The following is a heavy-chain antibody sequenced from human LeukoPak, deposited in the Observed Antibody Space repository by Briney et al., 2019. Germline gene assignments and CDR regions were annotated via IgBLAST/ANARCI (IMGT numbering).Heavy chain of an antibody. CDR1: GFTLSSLA. J-gene: IGHJ4*02. V-gene: IGHV3-21*01. CDR2: SGTRSGTK. CDR3: VLQTTYGALSDPDF. D-gene: IGHD3-10*01. Sequence: GGSLRLSCAASGFTLSSLAMHWVRQAPGKGLEWVSSSGTRSGTKYYADSVKGRFTISRDSAKNSVSLQINSLRAEDTAVYYCVLQTTYGALSDPDFWGQGTLVTVSS.